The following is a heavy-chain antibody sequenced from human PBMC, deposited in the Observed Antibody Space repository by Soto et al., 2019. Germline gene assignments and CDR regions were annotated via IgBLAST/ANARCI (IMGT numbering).Heavy chain of an antibody. CDR3: ASKVGADDFDY. J-gene: IGHJ4*02. CDR2: IIPILGIA. D-gene: IGHD1-26*01. CDR1: GGTFSSYT. Sequence: QVQLVQSGAEVKKPGSSVKVSCKASGGTFSSYTISWVRQAPGQGLEWMGRIIPILGIANYAQKFQGRVTMTADKSKSTAYMELSSLRSEDTAVYYCASKVGADDFDYWGQGTLVTVSS. V-gene: IGHV1-69*02.